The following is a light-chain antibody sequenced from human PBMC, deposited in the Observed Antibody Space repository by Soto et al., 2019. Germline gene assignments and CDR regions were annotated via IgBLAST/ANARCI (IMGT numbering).Light chain of an antibody. V-gene: IGLV2-8*01. CDR2: DVS. Sequence: QSVLTQPPSASGSPGQSVTISCTGTSRDVGGYNYVSWHQQHPGKAPQLIIYDVSKRSSGVPDSFSGSKSGNTASLTVSGLQAEDEADYYCSSHAGSSLVFGGGTQLTVL. CDR3: SSHAGSSLV. CDR1: SRDVGGYNY. J-gene: IGLJ2*01.